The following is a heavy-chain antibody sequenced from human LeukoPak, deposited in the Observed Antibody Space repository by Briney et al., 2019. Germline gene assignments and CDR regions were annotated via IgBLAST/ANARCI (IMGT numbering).Heavy chain of an antibody. J-gene: IGHJ4*02. CDR1: GFTFSSYA. CDR3: ARDINSSWYGSDY. V-gene: IGHV3-23*01. D-gene: IGHD6-13*01. Sequence: PGGSLRLSCAASGFTFSSYAMSWVRQAPGKGLEWVSAISGSGGSTYYADSVKGRFTISRDNSKNTLYLQMNSLRAEDTAVYYCARDINSSWYGSDYWGQGTLVTVSS. CDR2: ISGSGGST.